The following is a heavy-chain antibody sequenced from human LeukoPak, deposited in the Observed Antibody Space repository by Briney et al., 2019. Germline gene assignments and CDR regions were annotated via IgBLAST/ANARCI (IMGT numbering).Heavy chain of an antibody. Sequence: GRSLRLSCAASGFTFSAYGMHWVRQAPGKGLEWVSAISFSGGSTYYADSVKGRFTLSRDNSKNTLYLQMNSLRVEDTAVYYCARQLGYCSGDSCYFDFWGQGTLVTVSS. J-gene: IGHJ4*02. CDR1: GFTFSAYG. CDR3: ARQLGYCSGDSCYFDF. V-gene: IGHV3-23*01. D-gene: IGHD2-15*01. CDR2: ISFSGGST.